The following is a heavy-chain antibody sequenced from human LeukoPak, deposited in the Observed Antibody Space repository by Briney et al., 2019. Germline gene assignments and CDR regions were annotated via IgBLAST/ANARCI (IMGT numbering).Heavy chain of an antibody. J-gene: IGHJ4*02. CDR1: GYSISSGYY. V-gene: IGHV4-38-2*01. Sequence: PSETLSLTCAVSGYSISSGYYWGWIRQPPGKGLEWIGNIYHSGSTYYNPSLRSRVTISVDTSKNQFSLKLSSVTAADTAVYYCARSQPFDYWGQGTLVTVSS. CDR2: IYHSGST. CDR3: ARSQPFDY.